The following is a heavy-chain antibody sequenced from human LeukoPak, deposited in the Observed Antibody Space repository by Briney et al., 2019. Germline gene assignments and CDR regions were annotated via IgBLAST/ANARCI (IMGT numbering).Heavy chain of an antibody. CDR2: IYYTGST. V-gene: IGHV4-59*12. Sequence: SETLSLTCTVSGGSIRSYYWSWIRQPPGKGLEWIGYIYYTGSTNYNPSLKSRVTISVDTSKNQFSLKLSSVTAADTAVYYCAREGAYGSGSYYAGWGIDYWGQGTLVTVSS. D-gene: IGHD3-10*01. CDR1: GGSIRSYY. CDR3: AREGAYGSGSYYAGWGIDY. J-gene: IGHJ4*02.